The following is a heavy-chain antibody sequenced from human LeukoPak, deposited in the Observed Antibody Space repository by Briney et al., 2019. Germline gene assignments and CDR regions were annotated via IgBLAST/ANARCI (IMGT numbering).Heavy chain of an antibody. J-gene: IGHJ1*01. D-gene: IGHD2-21*02. CDR1: GFTFSSYG. CDR3: AKEYEAYCGGDCYSHFQD. V-gene: IGHV3-30*02. Sequence: GGSLRLSCAASGFTFSSYGMHGVRQAPGKGLEWVAFIWYDGSNTHYVDSVKGRFTISRDNSKNTLYLQTNSLRVEDTAVYYCAKEYEAYCGGDCYSHFQDWGQGTLVTVSS. CDR2: IWYDGSNT.